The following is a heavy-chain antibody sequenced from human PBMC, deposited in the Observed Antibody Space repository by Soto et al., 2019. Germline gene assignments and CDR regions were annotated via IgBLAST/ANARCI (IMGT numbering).Heavy chain of an antibody. V-gene: IGHV3-33*01. CDR2: IWYDGSNK. Sequence: QVQLVESGGGVVQPGRSLRLSCAASGFTFSNYGMHWVRLAPGKGLEWVAVIWYDGSNKFYADSVKGRFTISRDNSKNTLYLQMNSLRAEDTAVYYCARDRGSYGYYYGMDVWGQGTTVTVSS. CDR3: ARDRGSYGYYYGMDV. CDR1: GFTFSNYG. J-gene: IGHJ6*02. D-gene: IGHD5-18*01.